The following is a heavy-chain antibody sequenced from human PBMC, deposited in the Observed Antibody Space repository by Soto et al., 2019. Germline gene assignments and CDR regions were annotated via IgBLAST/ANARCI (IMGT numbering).Heavy chain of an antibody. CDR1: GFTVSSDY. CDR3: ARERSGSNPYYFDY. J-gene: IGHJ4*02. Sequence: GGSLRLSCAASGFTVSSDYMSWVRQAPGKGLEWVSVIYSGGSTYYADSVKGRFTISRDNSKNTLYLQMNSLRAEDTAVYYCARERSGSNPYYFDYWGQGTLVTVSS. V-gene: IGHV3-53*01. D-gene: IGHD3-3*01. CDR2: IYSGGST.